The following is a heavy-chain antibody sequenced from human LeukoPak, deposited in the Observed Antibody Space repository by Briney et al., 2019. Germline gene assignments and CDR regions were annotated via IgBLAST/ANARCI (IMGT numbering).Heavy chain of an antibody. D-gene: IGHD2-2*01. CDR3: AREGTAAPYGMDV. V-gene: IGHV4-34*01. CDR2: INHSGST. J-gene: IGHJ6*04. CDR1: GGSFSGYY. Sequence: SETLSLTCAVYGGSFSGYYWSWIPQPPGKGLEWMGEINHSGSTNYNPSLKSRVTISVDTSKNQFSLKLSSVTAADTAVYYCAREGTAAPYGMDVWGKGTTVTVSS.